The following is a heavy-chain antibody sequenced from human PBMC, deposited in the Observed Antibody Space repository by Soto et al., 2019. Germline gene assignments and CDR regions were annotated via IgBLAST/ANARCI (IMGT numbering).Heavy chain of an antibody. Sequence: EVQLLESGGGLVQPGGSLRLSCAASGFTFSSYAMSWVRQAPGKGLEWVSAISGSGGITCYADSVKGRFTIPRDNSKNTLYLQMNSLRAEDTAVYYCANDVVVVAATRPHDAFDIWGEGTMVTVSS. CDR1: GFTFSSYA. J-gene: IGHJ3*02. D-gene: IGHD2-15*01. CDR3: ANDVVVVAATRPHDAFDI. V-gene: IGHV3-23*01. CDR2: ISGSGGIT.